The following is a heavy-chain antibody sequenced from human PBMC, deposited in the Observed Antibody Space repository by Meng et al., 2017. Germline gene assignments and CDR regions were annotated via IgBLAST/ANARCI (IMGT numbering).Heavy chain of an antibody. V-gene: IGHV1-69*01. CDR1: GGTFSSYA. J-gene: IGHJ5*02. Sequence: GRLVEVGAEVKRPGSSVKAAFQASGGTFSSYAISWVRQAPGQGLEWMGGIIPIFGTANYAQKFQGRVTITADESTSTAYMELSSLRSEDTAVYYCARVRGYSNYGPNWFDPWGQGTLVTVSS. CDR3: ARVRGYSNYGPNWFDP. D-gene: IGHD4-11*01. CDR2: IIPIFGTA.